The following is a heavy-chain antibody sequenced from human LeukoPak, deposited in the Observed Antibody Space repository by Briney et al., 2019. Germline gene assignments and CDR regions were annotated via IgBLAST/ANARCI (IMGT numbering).Heavy chain of an antibody. V-gene: IGHV3-48*03. CDR3: ARGVTFYGSGSYSAFDI. J-gene: IGHJ3*02. D-gene: IGHD3-10*01. Sequence: GGSLRLSCAASGFTFSSYEMNWVRQAPGKGLEWVSYISSSGSTIYYADSVKGRFTISRDNAKNSLYLQMNSLRAEDTAVYYCARGVTFYGSGSYSAFDIWGQGTMVTVSS. CDR1: GFTFSSYE. CDR2: ISSSGSTI.